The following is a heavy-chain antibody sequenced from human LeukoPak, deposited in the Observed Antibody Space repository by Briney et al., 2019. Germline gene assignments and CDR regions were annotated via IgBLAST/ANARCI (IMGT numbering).Heavy chain of an antibody. Sequence: PGGSLRLSCAASGFTFSSYAMSWVRQAPGKGLEWVSGISGSGDNTYYADSVKGRFTISRDNSKNTLYLQMNSLRAEDTAVYYCAKDYYDSSGYYSPAYYFDYWGQGTLVTVSS. CDR2: ISGSGDNT. CDR3: AKDYYDSSGYYSPAYYFDY. D-gene: IGHD3-22*01. V-gene: IGHV3-23*01. CDR1: GFTFSSYA. J-gene: IGHJ4*02.